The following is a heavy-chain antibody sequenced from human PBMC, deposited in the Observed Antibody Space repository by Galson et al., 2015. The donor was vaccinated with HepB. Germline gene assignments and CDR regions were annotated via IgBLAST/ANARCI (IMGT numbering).Heavy chain of an antibody. V-gene: IGHV4-34*01. Sequence: TLSLTCAVYGGSFSGYSWSWIRQPPGKGLEWIGEINHSGSTNYNPSLKSRVTISVDTSKNQFSLKLSSVTAADTAVYYCARKGGYCSGGSCAVVTAIGYWGQGTLVTVSS. J-gene: IGHJ4*02. CDR1: GGSFSGYS. CDR3: ARKGGYCSGGSCAVVTAIGY. CDR2: INHSGST. D-gene: IGHD2-15*01.